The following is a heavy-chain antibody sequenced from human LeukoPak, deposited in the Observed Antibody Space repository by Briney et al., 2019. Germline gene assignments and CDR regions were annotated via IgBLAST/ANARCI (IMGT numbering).Heavy chain of an antibody. CDR1: GGTFSSYA. V-gene: IGHV1-69*06. Sequence: SVKVSCKASGGTFSSYAISWVRQAPGQGLEWMGGIIPIFGTANYAQKFQGRVTITADKSTSTAYMELSSLRSEDTAVYYCGGGGGYYGSGRTYAFDIWGQGTMVTVSS. CDR3: GGGGGYYGSGRTYAFDI. J-gene: IGHJ3*02. D-gene: IGHD3-10*01. CDR2: IIPIFGTA.